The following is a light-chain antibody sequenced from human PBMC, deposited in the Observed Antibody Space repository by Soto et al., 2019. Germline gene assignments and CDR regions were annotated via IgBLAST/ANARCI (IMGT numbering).Light chain of an antibody. CDR3: QQYYSFPRT. Sequence: VIWMTPSPSLLSASTGFRVTISCRMSQGTRIYLAWYQQKPGNAPELLIYAASTLQSGVPSRFSGSGSGTDFTLTISCLQSEDFATYYCQQYYSFPRTFGQGTKVDIK. CDR1: QGTRIY. V-gene: IGKV1D-8*01. J-gene: IGKJ1*01. CDR2: AAS.